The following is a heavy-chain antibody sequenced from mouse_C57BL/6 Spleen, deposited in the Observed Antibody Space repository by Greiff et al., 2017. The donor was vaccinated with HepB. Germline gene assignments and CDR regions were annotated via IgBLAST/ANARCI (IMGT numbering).Heavy chain of an antibody. CDR3: AREGGTTPWYFDV. CDR2: INYDGSST. V-gene: IGHV5-16*01. CDR1: GFTFSDYY. Sequence: EVKVEESEGGLVQPGSSMKLSCTASGFTFSDYYMAWVRQVPEKGLEWVANINYDGSSTYYLDSLKSRFIISRDNAKNILYLQMSSLKSEDTATYYCAREGGTTPWYFDVWGTGTTVTVSS. D-gene: IGHD2-14*01. J-gene: IGHJ1*03.